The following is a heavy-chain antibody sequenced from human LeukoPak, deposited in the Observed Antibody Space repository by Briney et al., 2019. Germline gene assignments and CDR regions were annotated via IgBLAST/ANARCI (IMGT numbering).Heavy chain of an antibody. J-gene: IGHJ4*02. CDR1: GGSISSSSYY. Sequence: SETLSLTCTVSGGSISSSSYYWGWIRQPPGKGLEWIGSIYYSGSTYYNPSLKSRVTISVDTSKNQFSLKLSSVTAADTAVYYCARAYYDFWSGYYAFDYWGQGTLVTVSS. CDR3: ARAYYDFWSGYYAFDY. CDR2: IYYSGST. D-gene: IGHD3-3*01. V-gene: IGHV4-39*07.